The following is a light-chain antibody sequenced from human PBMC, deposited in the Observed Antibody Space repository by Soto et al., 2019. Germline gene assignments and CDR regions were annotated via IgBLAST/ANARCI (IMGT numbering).Light chain of an antibody. Sequence: DIPLTQSPSFLSASVGDRVTITCRASQGISSYLAWYQQKPGKAPKLLIYAASTLQSGVPSRFSGSGSGTEFTLTISSLQPEDFATYYCQQLKGTFGGGTKVEIK. CDR3: QQLKGT. J-gene: IGKJ4*01. CDR1: QGISSY. CDR2: AAS. V-gene: IGKV1-9*01.